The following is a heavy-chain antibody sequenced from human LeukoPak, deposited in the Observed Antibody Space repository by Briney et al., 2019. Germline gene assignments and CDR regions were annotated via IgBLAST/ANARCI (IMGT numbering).Heavy chain of an antibody. CDR1: GGTFSSYA. J-gene: IGHJ4*02. Sequence: SVKVSCKASGGTFSSYAISWVRQAPGQGLEWMGRTIPILGIANYAQKFQGRVTITADKSTSTAYMELSSLRSEDTAVYYCARHDYGDYFDYWGQGTLVTVSS. V-gene: IGHV1-69*04. CDR2: TIPILGIA. CDR3: ARHDYGDYFDY. D-gene: IGHD4-17*01.